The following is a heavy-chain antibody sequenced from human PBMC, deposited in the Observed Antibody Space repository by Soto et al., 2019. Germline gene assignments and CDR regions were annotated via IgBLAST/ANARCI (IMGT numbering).Heavy chain of an antibody. V-gene: IGHV4-61*08. J-gene: IGHJ4*02. CDR2: FSYTGRT. D-gene: IGHD3-22*01. CDR1: GDSISRGAYC. Sequence: PSETLSLTCTVSGDSISRGAYCWIWIRQHPVKGLEWIGYFSYTGRTNYNPSLKSRLTISIDASKNQFSLRLSSVTAADTAVYYCARSTYYSDGSNYSPFDYWGQGTLVTVSP. CDR3: ARSTYYSDGSNYSPFDY.